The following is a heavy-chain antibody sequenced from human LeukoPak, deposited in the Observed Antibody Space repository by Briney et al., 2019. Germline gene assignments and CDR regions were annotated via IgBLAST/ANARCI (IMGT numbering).Heavy chain of an antibody. CDR1: GFTFSTYS. D-gene: IGHD2-21*02. CDR2: IYSGSNNI. Sequence: GGSLRLSCAASGFTFSTYSMNWVRQAPGKGLEWVSGIYSGSNNIHYADPVKGRFTISRDNSKNTLYVQMNSLRADDTAVYYCAKSHHVTAIDYWGQGTLVTVSS. J-gene: IGHJ4*02. CDR3: AKSHHVTAIDY. V-gene: IGHV3-48*01.